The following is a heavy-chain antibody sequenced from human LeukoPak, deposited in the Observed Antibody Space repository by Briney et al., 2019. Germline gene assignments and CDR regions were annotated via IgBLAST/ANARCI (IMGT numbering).Heavy chain of an antibody. J-gene: IGHJ3*02. V-gene: IGHV3-74*01. CDR1: GFTFSSYW. CDR2: INSDGSST. Sequence: GGSLRLSCAASGFTFSSYWMHWVRQAPGKGLVWVSRINSDGSSTSYADSVKGRFTISRDNAKNTRYLQMNSLRAEDTAVYYCARASVTTKSGAFDIWGQGTMVTVSS. D-gene: IGHD4-17*01. CDR3: ARASVTTKSGAFDI.